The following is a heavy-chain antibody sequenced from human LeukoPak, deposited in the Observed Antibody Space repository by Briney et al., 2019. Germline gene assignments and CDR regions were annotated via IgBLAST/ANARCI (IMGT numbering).Heavy chain of an antibody. Sequence: PGGSLRLSCAASGFTFSSYAMHWVRQAPGKGLEWVAVISYDGSNKYYADSVKGRFTISRDNSKNTLYLQMNSLRAEDTAVYYCARDFCPTCDDIWGQGTMVTVSS. V-gene: IGHV3-30-3*01. D-gene: IGHD3-3*01. CDR2: ISYDGSNK. CDR1: GFTFSSYA. J-gene: IGHJ3*02. CDR3: ARDFCPTCDDI.